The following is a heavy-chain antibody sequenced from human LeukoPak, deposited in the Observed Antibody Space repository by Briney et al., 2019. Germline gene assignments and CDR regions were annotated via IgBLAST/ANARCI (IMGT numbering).Heavy chain of an antibody. D-gene: IGHD1/OR15-1a*01. J-gene: IGHJ3*02. CDR2: IIPILGIA. CDR3: ARGGEHDAFDI. Sequence: SVKVSCKASGGTFSSYAISWVRQAPGQGLEWMGRIIPILGIANYAQKFQGRVTITADKSTSTAYMELSSLRSEDMAVYYCARGGEHDAFDIWGQGTMVTVSS. CDR1: GGTFSSYA. V-gene: IGHV1-69*04.